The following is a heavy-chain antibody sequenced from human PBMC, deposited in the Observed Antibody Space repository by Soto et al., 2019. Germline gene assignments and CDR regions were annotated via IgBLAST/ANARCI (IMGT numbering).Heavy chain of an antibody. CDR2: IYFRGNT. Sequence: QLQLQESGPGLVKPSETLSLTRSVSGDSINSDKYYWGWIRQPPGKGLEWIGSIYFRGNTYYNPSLQTRVTISLDKSKSQFSLKLNSVTAADSAVYFCARLEGLATISYYFDFWGQGALVTVSS. CDR1: GDSINSDKYY. J-gene: IGHJ4*02. V-gene: IGHV4-39*01. D-gene: IGHD3-9*01. CDR3: ARLEGLATISYYFDF.